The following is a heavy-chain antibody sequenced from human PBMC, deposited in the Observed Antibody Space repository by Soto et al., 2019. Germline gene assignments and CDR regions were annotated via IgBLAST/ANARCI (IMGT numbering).Heavy chain of an antibody. CDR3: TRDGLQTTEFDYRHNGLDV. J-gene: IGHJ6*01. Sequence: GGSLRLSCRGSGFSFGDYAINWFRQSQGKGLECVGFIRSKVYGGTIEYAASVKGRFSISRDDSKSIAYLQMNRLKTDYTSVYYCTRDGLQTTEFDYRHNGLDVWRRGTRLTASS. CDR1: GFSFGDYA. V-gene: IGHV3-49*03. CDR2: IRSKVYGGTI. D-gene: IGHD3-16*01.